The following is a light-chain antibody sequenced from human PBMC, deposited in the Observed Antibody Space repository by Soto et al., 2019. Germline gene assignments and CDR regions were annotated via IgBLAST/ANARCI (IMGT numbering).Light chain of an antibody. J-gene: IGKJ4*01. Sequence: DIQMTQSPSSLSASEGDRVTITCQSSHDVSRNLNWFQQKPGEAPQLLIYDASNLERGVPSRFSGSGSVTDFTLTISSLQPEDVAKYYCQQYNSMLSFGGGTEVEIK. CDR2: DAS. CDR1: HDVSRN. V-gene: IGKV1-33*01. CDR3: QQYNSMLS.